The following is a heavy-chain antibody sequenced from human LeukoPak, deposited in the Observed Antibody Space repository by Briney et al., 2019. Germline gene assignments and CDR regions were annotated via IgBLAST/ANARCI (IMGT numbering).Heavy chain of an antibody. CDR3: ARGGRRGSYFRAIDY. J-gene: IGHJ4*02. Sequence: SETLSLTCTVSGGSISSSSYYWSWIRQPPGKGLEWIGSIYYSGSTYYNPSLKSRVTISVDTSKNQFSLKLSSVTAADTAVYYCARGGRRGSYFRAIDYWGQGTLVTVSS. V-gene: IGHV4-39*07. CDR1: GGSISSSSYY. CDR2: IYYSGST. D-gene: IGHD1-26*01.